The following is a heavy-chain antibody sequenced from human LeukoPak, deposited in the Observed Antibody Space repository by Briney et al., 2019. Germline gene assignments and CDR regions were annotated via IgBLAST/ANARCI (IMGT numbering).Heavy chain of an antibody. D-gene: IGHD4-23*01. CDR1: GFTFSRFW. J-gene: IGHJ4*02. Sequence: GGSLRLSCAASGFTFSRFWMSWVRQAPGKGLEGVANIKQDGSEKYYVDSVKGRFTISRDNAKNSLYLQMNSLRAEDTAVYYCAKLLGTTVVTHWAQGTLVTVSS. CDR2: IKQDGSEK. CDR3: AKLLGTTVVTH. V-gene: IGHV3-7*02.